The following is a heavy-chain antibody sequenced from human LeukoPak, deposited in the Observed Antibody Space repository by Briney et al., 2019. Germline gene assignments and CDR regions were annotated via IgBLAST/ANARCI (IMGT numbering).Heavy chain of an antibody. V-gene: IGHV1-2*02. Sequence: ASVKVSCKASGYTFTGYYIHWVRQAPGQGLEWMGWIDPNSGGTNYAQKFQGRVTMTRDTSSSTAYMELSRLRSEDTAVYYCARGVDTADYWGQGTLVTVSS. D-gene: IGHD5-18*01. CDR1: GYTFTGYY. CDR3: ARGVDTADY. J-gene: IGHJ4*02. CDR2: IDPNSGGT.